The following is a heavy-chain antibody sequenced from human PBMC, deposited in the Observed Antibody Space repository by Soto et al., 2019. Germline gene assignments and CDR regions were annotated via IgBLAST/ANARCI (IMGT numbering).Heavy chain of an antibody. J-gene: IGHJ6*02. V-gene: IGHV3-30-3*01. Sequence: PVGSLRLSCAASGFTFSSYAMHWVRQAPGKGLEWVAVISYDGSNKYYADSVKGRFTISRDSSKDTLYLQMNSLRAEDTAVYYCARDRVPWSSSSCGMDVWGQGTTVTVSS. D-gene: IGHD6-6*01. CDR2: ISYDGSNK. CDR1: GFTFSSYA. CDR3: ARDRVPWSSSSCGMDV.